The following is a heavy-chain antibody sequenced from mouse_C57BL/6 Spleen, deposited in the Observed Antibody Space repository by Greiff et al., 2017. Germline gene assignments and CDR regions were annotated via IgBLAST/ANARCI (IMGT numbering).Heavy chain of an antibody. CDR3: ARDGGERGFAY. V-gene: IGHV5-16*01. CDR2: INYDGSST. Sequence: EVKVVESEGGLVQPGSSMKLSCTASGFTFSDYYMAWVRQVPEKGLEWVANINYDGSSTYYLDSLKSRFIISRDNAKNILYLQMSSLKSEDTATYYCARDGGERGFAYWGQGTLVTVSA. CDR1: GFTFSDYY. J-gene: IGHJ3*01.